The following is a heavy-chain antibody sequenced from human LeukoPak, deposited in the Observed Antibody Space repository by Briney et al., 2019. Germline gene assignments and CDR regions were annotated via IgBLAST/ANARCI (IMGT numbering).Heavy chain of an antibody. D-gene: IGHD6-13*01. CDR3: ARGVYIAAAQYAY. CDR1: GGSISHYY. V-gene: IGHV4-59*01. CDR2: IYYSGTT. Sequence: SETLSLTCTVSGGSISHYYWSWIRQPPGKGLEWIGYIYYSGTTNYNPSLKSRVTISVDTSKNQFSLKLSSVTAADTAVYYCARGVYIAAAQYAYWGQGTLVTVSS. J-gene: IGHJ4*02.